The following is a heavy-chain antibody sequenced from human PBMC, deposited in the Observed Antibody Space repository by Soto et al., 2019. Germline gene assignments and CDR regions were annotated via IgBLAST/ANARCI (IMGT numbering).Heavy chain of an antibody. V-gene: IGHV1-69*02. D-gene: IGHD1-1*01. J-gene: IGHJ4*02. CDR2: IIPILGIA. CDR3: ARGSPGPGTPRCY. Sequence: QVQLVQSGAEVKKPGSSVKVSCKASGGTFSSYTISWVRQAPGQGLEWMGRIIPILGIANYAQKFQGRVTSTADKSTSTAYMELSSLRSEDTAVYYCARGSPGPGTPRCYWGQGTLVTVSS. CDR1: GGTFSSYT.